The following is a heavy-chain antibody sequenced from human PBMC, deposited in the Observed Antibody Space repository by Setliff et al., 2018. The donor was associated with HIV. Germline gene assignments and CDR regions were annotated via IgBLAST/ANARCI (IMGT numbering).Heavy chain of an antibody. CDR1: GFTFGDYA. J-gene: IGHJ4*02. D-gene: IGHD6-19*01. V-gene: IGHV3-49*04. CDR3: TTLSVGSGNY. CDR2: IRSKTDGGTT. Sequence: GGSLRLSCTASGFTFGDYAMSWVRQAPGKGLEWVGFIRSKTDGGTTDYAAPVKGRFTISRDDSKNTLYLQMNSLKTEDTAVYYCTTLSVGSGNYWGQGTLVTVSS.